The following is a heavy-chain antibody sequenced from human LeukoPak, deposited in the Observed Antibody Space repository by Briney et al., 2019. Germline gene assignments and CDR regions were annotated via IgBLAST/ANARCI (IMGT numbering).Heavy chain of an antibody. J-gene: IGHJ4*02. Sequence: GESLKISCKGSGYSFTTYWISWVRQMPGRGLEWMGIISPDDSEIRYSPSFRGQVTISADKSISTASLQWSRLKASDTAFYYCARHEGSGSYYSYWGQGTLVTVSS. CDR2: ISPDDSEI. D-gene: IGHD1-26*01. CDR3: ARHEGSGSYYSY. V-gene: IGHV5-51*01. CDR1: GYSFTTYW.